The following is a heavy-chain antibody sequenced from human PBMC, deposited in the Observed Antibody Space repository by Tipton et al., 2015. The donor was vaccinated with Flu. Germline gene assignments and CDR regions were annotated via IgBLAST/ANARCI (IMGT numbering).Heavy chain of an antibody. CDR2: IYYSGST. CDR3: ARHVRQLLYALTKWFDP. V-gene: IGHV4-39*01. Sequence: GLVKPSETLSLTCTVSGGSISSSSYYWGWIRQPPGKGLEWIESIYYSGSTYYNPSLKSRVTISVDTSKNQFSLKLSSVTAADTAVYYCARHVRQLLYALTKWFDPWGQGTLVTVSS. D-gene: IGHD2-2*02. J-gene: IGHJ5*02. CDR1: GGSISSSSYY.